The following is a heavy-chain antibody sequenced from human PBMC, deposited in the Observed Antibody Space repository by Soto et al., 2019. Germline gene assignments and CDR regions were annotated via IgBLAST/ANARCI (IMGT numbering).Heavy chain of an antibody. CDR2: ISYDGSNK. CDR3: AKDRNYYDSSSIDD. V-gene: IGHV3-30*18. CDR1: GFTFSSYG. D-gene: IGHD3-22*01. J-gene: IGHJ4*02. Sequence: QVQLVESGGGVVQPGRSLRLSCAASGFTFSSYGMHWVRQAPGKGLEWVAVISYDGSNKYYADSVKGRFTISRDNSKNTLYLQMNSLRAEDTAVYYCAKDRNYYDSSSIDDWGQGTLVTVSS.